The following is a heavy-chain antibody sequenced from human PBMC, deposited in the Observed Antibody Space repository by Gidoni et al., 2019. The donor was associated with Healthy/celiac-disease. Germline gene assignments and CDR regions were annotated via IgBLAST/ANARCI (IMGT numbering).Heavy chain of an antibody. D-gene: IGHD2-21*01. CDR2: INPNSGGT. J-gene: IGHJ4*02. CDR3: ARGEPPEGSGNVVVIAHFDY. Sequence: QVQLVQSGAEVQKPGASVKVSCKASGYTFTGYYMPWVRQAPGQGLEWWGWINPNSGGTNYAQKFQGWVTMTRDTSISTAYMELSRLRSDDTAVYYCARGEPPEGSGNVVVIAHFDYWGQGTLVTVSS. V-gene: IGHV1-2*04. CDR1: GYTFTGYY.